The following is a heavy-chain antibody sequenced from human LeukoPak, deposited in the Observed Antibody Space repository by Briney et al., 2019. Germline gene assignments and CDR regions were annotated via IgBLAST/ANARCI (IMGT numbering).Heavy chain of an antibody. CDR1: GGSISSSSYY. Sequence: NSSETLSLTCTVSGGSISSSSYYWGWIRQPPGKGLEWIGSIYYSGSTYYNPSLKSRVTISVDTSKNQFSLKLSSVTAADTAVYYCARDPPLESSSGQRPWGQETLVTVSS. CDR3: ARDPPLESSSGQRP. J-gene: IGHJ5*02. CDR2: IYYSGST. V-gene: IGHV4-39*07. D-gene: IGHD6-6*01.